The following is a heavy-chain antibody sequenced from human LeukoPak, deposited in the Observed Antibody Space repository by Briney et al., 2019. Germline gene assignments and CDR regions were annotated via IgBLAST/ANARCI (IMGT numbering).Heavy chain of an antibody. CDR3: ARGITIFGVVFDY. Sequence: SETLSLTCNVSGGSISSTSYYWGWIRQPPGKGLEWLGNIYYTGTTYYNPSLKSRVTISVDTSKNQFSLKLSSVTAADTAVYYCARGITIFGVVFDYWGQGTLVTVSS. J-gene: IGHJ4*02. V-gene: IGHV4-39*07. D-gene: IGHD3-3*01. CDR1: GGSISSTSYY. CDR2: IYYTGTT.